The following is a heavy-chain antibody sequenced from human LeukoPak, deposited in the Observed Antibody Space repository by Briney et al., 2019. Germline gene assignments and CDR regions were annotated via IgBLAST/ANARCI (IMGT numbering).Heavy chain of an antibody. CDR2: IIPILGIA. Sequence: SVKVSCKASGGTFSSYAISWVRQAPGQGLEWMGRIIPILGIANYAQKFQGRVTITADKSTSTAYMELSSLRSEDTAVYYCARGNDSSGYYGTMGYYYYGMDVWGQGTTVTVSS. D-gene: IGHD3-22*01. CDR1: GGTFSSYA. V-gene: IGHV1-69*04. J-gene: IGHJ6*02. CDR3: ARGNDSSGYYGTMGYYYYGMDV.